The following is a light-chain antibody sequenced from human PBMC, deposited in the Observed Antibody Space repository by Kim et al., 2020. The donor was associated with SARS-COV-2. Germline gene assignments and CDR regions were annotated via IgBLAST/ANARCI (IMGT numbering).Light chain of an antibody. CDR3: SACDSSLSAWV. CDR1: SNNVGNQG. Sequence: LTQPPSVSKGLRHTATLTCTGNSNNVGNQGAAWLQQHQGHPPKLLSYRNNNRPSGISERFSASRSGDTASLTITGLQPEDEADYDCSACDSSLSAWVFGGGPQLTVL. V-gene: IGLV10-54*01. J-gene: IGLJ2*01. CDR2: RNN.